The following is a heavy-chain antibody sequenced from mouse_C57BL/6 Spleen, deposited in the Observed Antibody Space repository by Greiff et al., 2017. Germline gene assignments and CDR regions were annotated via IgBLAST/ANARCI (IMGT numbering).Heavy chain of an antibody. Sequence: QVQLQQSGPELVKPGASVKISCKASGYAFSSSWMNWVKQRPGKGLEWIGRIYPGDGDTNYNGKFKGKATLTADQSSSTAYMQLSSLTSEDSAVYFCARAPTVVDYYAMDYWGQGTSVTVSS. CDR1: GYAFSSSW. D-gene: IGHD1-1*01. CDR3: ARAPTVVDYYAMDY. V-gene: IGHV1-82*01. J-gene: IGHJ4*01. CDR2: IYPGDGDT.